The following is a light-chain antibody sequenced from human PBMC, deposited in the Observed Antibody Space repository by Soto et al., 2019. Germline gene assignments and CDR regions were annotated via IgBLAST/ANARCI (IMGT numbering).Light chain of an antibody. Sequence: EIVMTQSPATLSVSPGERATLSCRASQSVSNNLAWYQQKPGQAPRLLIYRASTRATGIPARFSGSGSGTDFTLTICSLQSEDFAVYSCQHYNNWPPWTFGQGTKVEV. CDR1: QSVSNN. CDR3: QHYNNWPPWT. V-gene: IGKV3-15*01. J-gene: IGKJ1*01. CDR2: RAS.